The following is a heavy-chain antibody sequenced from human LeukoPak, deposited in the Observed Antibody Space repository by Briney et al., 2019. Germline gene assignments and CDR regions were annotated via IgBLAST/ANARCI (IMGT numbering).Heavy chain of an antibody. D-gene: IGHD1-26*01. Sequence: PGGSLRLSCAVSGFTFNTYAMTWVRQAPGKGLEWVSIISGSGGSTDYADSVRGRFTISRDNSKNTLYLQMNSLRPEDTAVYYCARRGLYSGYDYWGQGALVTVSS. CDR2: ISGSGGST. V-gene: IGHV3-23*01. CDR3: ARRGLYSGYDY. CDR1: GFTFNTYA. J-gene: IGHJ4*02.